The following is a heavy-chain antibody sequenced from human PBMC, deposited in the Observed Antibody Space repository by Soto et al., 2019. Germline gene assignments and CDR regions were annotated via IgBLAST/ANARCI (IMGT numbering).Heavy chain of an antibody. V-gene: IGHV3-23*01. CDR1: EVHFVAYP. CDR3: AGGKPFDD. J-gene: IGHJ4*02. Sequence: GGSQRLRWTSVEVHFVAYPVTRIRQAPGKGLEWVSTIRGSGVTTYYADSVKGRFTISRDNSRNTLSLQMDSLRAEDTALYYCAGGKPFDDWGQGTLVPCTS. CDR2: IRGSGVTT.